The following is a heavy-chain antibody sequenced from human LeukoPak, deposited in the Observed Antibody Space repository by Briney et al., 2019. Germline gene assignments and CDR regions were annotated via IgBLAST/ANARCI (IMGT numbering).Heavy chain of an antibody. D-gene: IGHD4-23*01. V-gene: IGHV3-30-3*01. CDR3: ARYQTTQGRTVGFDY. CDR1: GFTFSSYA. CDR2: ISYDGSNK. J-gene: IGHJ4*02. Sequence: PGGSLRLSCAASGFTFSSYAMHWVRQAPGKGLEWVAVISYDGSNKYYADSVKGRFTISRDNSKNTLYLQMNSLRAEDTAVYYCARYQTTQGRTVGFDYWGQGTLVTVSS.